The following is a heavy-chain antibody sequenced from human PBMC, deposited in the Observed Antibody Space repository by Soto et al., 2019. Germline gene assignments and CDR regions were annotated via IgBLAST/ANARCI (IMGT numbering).Heavy chain of an antibody. CDR2: ISGSGVVT. J-gene: IGHJ3*02. D-gene: IGHD2-2*01. V-gene: IGHV3-23*01. CDR3: AKCYCISTMCQAPAAKSTGGFEI. CDR1: GFTFSSYG. Sequence: EPQLLESGGGLGHPGGSLRLSCAASGFTFSSYGMSWVRQAPGKGLEWVSAISGSGVVTSYADSVRGRSTLSRDNSKKTVDLQRPSRRAEDTAVYYWAKCYCISTMCQAPAAKSTGGFEIWGQGTLVTVSS.